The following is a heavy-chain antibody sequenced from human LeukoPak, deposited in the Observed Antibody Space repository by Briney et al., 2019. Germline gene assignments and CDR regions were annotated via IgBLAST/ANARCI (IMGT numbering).Heavy chain of an antibody. CDR1: GGSISSYY. V-gene: IGHV4-59*01. CDR3: ARYDGDYFDH. J-gene: IGHJ4*02. CDR2: IYYSGST. D-gene: IGHD3-10*01. Sequence: PSETLSLTCTVSGGSISSYYWSWIRQPPGKGLEWIGYIYYSGSTNYNPSLKCRVTISVDTSKNQFSLKLSSVTAADTAVYYCARYDGDYFDHWGQGTLVTVSS.